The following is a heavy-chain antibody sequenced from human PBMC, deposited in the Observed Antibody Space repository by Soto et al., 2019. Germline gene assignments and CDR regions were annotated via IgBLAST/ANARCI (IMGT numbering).Heavy chain of an antibody. D-gene: IGHD4-17*01. CDR2: ISGSGGST. J-gene: IGHJ1*01. Sequence: GGSLRLSCAASGFTFSIYAMSWFGQAPGKGLEWVSAISGSGGSTYYADSVKGRFTISRDNSKNTLYLQMNSLRAEDTAVYYCAKDLAAPYTVSTLSEYFQHWGQGTLVTVSS. CDR3: AKDLAAPYTVSTLSEYFQH. V-gene: IGHV3-23*01. CDR1: GFTFSIYA.